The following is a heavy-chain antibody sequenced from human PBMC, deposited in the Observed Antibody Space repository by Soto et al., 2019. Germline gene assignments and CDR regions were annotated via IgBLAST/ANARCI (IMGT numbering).Heavy chain of an antibody. J-gene: IGHJ6*02. V-gene: IGHV4-31*03. CDR3: ARDYPTAAREYYYYGMDV. CDR2: IYYSGST. D-gene: IGHD6-6*01. Sequence: PTETLSLTCTVSGGSISSGGYYWSWIRQHPGKGLEWIGYIYYSGSTYYNPSLKSRVTISVDTSKNQFSLKLSSVTAADTAVYYCARDYPTAAREYYYYGMDVWGQGTTVTVSS. CDR1: GGSISSGGYY.